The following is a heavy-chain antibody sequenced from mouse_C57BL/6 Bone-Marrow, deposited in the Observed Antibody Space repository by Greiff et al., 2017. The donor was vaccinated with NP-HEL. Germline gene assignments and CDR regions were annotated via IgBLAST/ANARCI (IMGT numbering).Heavy chain of an antibody. CDR3: ARRGYGSSYPRSLYYFDY. D-gene: IGHD1-1*01. CDR2: INPSNGGT. CDR1: GYTFTSYW. Sequence: QVQLQQPGTELVKPGASVKLSCKASGYTFTSYWMHWVKQRPGQGLEWIGNINPSNGGTNYNEKFKSKATLTVDKSSSTAYMQLSSLTSEDSAVYYCARRGYGSSYPRSLYYFDYWGQGTTLTVSA. J-gene: IGHJ2*01. V-gene: IGHV1-53*01.